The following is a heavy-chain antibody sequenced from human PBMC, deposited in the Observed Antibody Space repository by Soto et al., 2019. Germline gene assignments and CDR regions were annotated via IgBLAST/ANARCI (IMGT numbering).Heavy chain of an antibody. CDR3: ARDHDINDYGGKSPWSYGLDV. Sequence: VQLVESGGGLVQPGRSLRLSCVASEPTFITSYMSWVRQAPGKGLEWVAVIYTRGTTYYADSVKGRFTISRDTSKNTLYLQMNSLRAEDTARYYCARDHDINDYGGKSPWSYGLDVWGQGTTVTVSS. D-gene: IGHD4-17*01. CDR1: EPTFITSY. V-gene: IGHV3-66*01. CDR2: IYTRGTT. J-gene: IGHJ6*02.